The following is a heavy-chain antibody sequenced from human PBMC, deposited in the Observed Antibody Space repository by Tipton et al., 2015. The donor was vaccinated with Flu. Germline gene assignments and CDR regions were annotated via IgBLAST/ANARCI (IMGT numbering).Heavy chain of an antibody. CDR3: ARDQQWLVDYYGMDV. Sequence: YLRLSCAASGFTFSSYWMSWVRQAPGKGLEWVANIKQDGSEKYYVDSVKGRFTISRDNAKNSLYLQMNSLRAEDTAVYYCARDQQWLVDYYGMDVWGQGTTVTVSS. J-gene: IGHJ6*02. V-gene: IGHV3-7*01. CDR2: IKQDGSEK. CDR1: GFTFSSYW. D-gene: IGHD6-19*01.